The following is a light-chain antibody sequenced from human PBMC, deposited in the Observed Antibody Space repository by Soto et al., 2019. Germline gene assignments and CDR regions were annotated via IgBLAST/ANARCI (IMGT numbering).Light chain of an antibody. CDR1: QSVSSSY. Sequence: EIVLTQSPGTLSLSPGERATLSCRASQSVSSSYLAWYQQKPGQAPRLLIYGESSSATGIPDRFSGSGSGTDFTHTISRLEPEDFAVYYCQQYGSSPTWTFGQGTKVEIK. J-gene: IGKJ1*01. CDR2: GES. CDR3: QQYGSSPTWT. V-gene: IGKV3-20*01.